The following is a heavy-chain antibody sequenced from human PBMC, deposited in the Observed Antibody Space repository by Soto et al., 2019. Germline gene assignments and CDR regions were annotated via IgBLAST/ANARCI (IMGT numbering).Heavy chain of an antibody. Sequence: PGGSLRLSCAASGFTFSSYSMNWVRQAPGKGLEWVSYISSSSSTIYYADSVKGRITISRDNAKNSLYLQMNSLRDEDTAVYYCARKTSTIFGVAHTMDVWGQGTTVTVSS. V-gene: IGHV3-48*02. J-gene: IGHJ6*02. CDR1: GFTFSSYS. CDR2: ISSSSSTI. CDR3: ARKTSTIFGVAHTMDV. D-gene: IGHD3-3*01.